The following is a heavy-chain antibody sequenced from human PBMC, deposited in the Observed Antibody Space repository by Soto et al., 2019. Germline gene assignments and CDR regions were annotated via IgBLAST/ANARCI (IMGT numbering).Heavy chain of an antibody. Sequence: PGGSLRLSCAASGFTFSDYYMSRIRQAPGKGLEWVSYISSSSSYTNYADSVKGRFTISRDNAKNSLYLQMNSLRAEDTAVYYCASDSDYGDYYFDYWGQGTLVTVSS. V-gene: IGHV3-11*06. D-gene: IGHD4-17*01. CDR2: ISSSSSYT. J-gene: IGHJ4*02. CDR3: ASDSDYGDYYFDY. CDR1: GFTFSDYY.